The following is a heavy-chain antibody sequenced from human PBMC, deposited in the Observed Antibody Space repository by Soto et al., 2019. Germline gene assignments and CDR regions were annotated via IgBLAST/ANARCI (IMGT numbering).Heavy chain of an antibody. J-gene: IGHJ6*02. D-gene: IGHD1-26*01. CDR1: GGSISSSNW. V-gene: IGHV4-4*02. Sequence: PSETLSLTCAVSGGSISSSNWWNWVRQPPGKGLEWIGEIYHSGSTNYNPSLKSRVTISIDTSKNQFSLKLSSVTAADTVLYYCARGGYSGIYYYYGLDVWGQGTTVTVSS. CDR2: IYHSGST. CDR3: ARGGYSGIYYYYGLDV.